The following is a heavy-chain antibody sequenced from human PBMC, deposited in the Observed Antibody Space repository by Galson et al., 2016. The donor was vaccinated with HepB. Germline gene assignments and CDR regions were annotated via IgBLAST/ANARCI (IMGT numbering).Heavy chain of an antibody. CDR2: IYAGNGNT. V-gene: IGHV1-3*01. CDR1: GYTFTTYA. J-gene: IGHJ4*02. D-gene: IGHD1-14*01. Sequence: SVKVSCKASGYTFTTYAVHWVRQAPGQRLEWMGWIYAGNGNTKYSQRFQGRVTITRDPSASTAYMERSSLRSEDSAVYYCARGINGVGTVDYWGQGTLVTVSS. CDR3: ARGINGVGTVDY.